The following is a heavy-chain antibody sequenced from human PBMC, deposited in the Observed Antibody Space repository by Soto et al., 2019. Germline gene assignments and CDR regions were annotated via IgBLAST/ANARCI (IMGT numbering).Heavy chain of an antibody. J-gene: IGHJ6*02. CDR2: ISYDGSNK. Sequence: GGSLRLSCAASGFTFSSYAMHWVRQAPGKGLEWVAVISYDGSNKYYADSVKGRFTISRDNSKNTLYLQMNSLRDEDTAVYYCARDGVVAATDYYYYGMDVWGQGTTVTVSS. D-gene: IGHD2-15*01. V-gene: IGHV3-30-3*01. CDR3: ARDGVVAATDYYYYGMDV. CDR1: GFTFSSYA.